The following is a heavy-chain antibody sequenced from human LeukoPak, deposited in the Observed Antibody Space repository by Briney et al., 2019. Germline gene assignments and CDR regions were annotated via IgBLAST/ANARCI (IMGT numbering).Heavy chain of an antibody. J-gene: IGHJ4*02. CDR3: GKGLYQDYSGIGDY. D-gene: IGHD5-12*01. CDR1: GFTFSSYE. V-gene: IGHV3-48*03. CDR2: ISSSGSTI. Sequence: GGSLRLSCAASGFTFSSYEMNWVRQAPGKGLEWVSYISSSGSTIYYADSVKGRFTISRDNAKNSLYLQMNGLRAEDTAVYFCGKGLYQDYSGIGDYWGQGTLVTVSS.